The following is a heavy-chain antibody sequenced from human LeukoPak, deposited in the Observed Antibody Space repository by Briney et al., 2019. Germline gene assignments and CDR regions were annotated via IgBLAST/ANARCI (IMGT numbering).Heavy chain of an antibody. J-gene: IGHJ4*02. CDR3: ARGDYGDFGIYIDY. CDR1: GGSISSGDYY. V-gene: IGHV4-30-4*01. Sequence: SETLSLTCTVSGGSISSGDYYWGWIRQPPGKGLEWIGYIYYSGSPYYNPSLKSRVTISVDTSKNQFSLKLSSVTAADTAVYYCARGDYGDFGIYIDYWGQGTLVTVSS. CDR2: IYYSGSP. D-gene: IGHD4-17*01.